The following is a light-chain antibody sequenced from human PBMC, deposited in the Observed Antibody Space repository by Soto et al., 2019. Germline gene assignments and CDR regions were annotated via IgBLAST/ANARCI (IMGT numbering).Light chain of an antibody. V-gene: IGKV1-5*01. J-gene: IGKJ1*01. CDR1: QSISSW. Sequence: DIQMTQSPSTLSASVGDRVTITCRASQSISSWLAWYQQKPGKAPKLLIYDASSLESGVPSRFSGSGPGTEFTLTSSSLQPDDFATYYCQQYNSYSWTFGQGTKVEIK. CDR3: QQYNSYSWT. CDR2: DAS.